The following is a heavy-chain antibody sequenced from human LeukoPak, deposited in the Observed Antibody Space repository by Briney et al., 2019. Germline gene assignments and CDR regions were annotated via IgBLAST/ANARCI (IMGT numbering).Heavy chain of an antibody. D-gene: IGHD6-25*01. CDR3: ARRGTIDSGGPWN. CDR2: MHYSGST. V-gene: IGHV4-39*01. J-gene: IGHJ4*02. CDR1: GGSINISDYY. Sequence: PSETLSLTCTVSGGSINISDYYWGWIRQPPGKGLEWIGSMHYSGSTYYNPSLKSRVTISVDTPKNQFSLKVSSVTAADTAVYYCARRGTIDSGGPWNWGQGTLVTVSS.